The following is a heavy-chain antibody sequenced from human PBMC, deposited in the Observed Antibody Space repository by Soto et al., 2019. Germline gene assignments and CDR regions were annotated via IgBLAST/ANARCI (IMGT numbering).Heavy chain of an antibody. CDR3: ARDFLDSSGWYLSFDY. J-gene: IGHJ4*02. CDR1: GFTFSSYW. Sequence: RLSCAASGFTFSSYWMSWVRQAPGKGLEWVANIKQDGSEKYYVDSVKGRFTISRDNAKNSLYLQMNSLRAEDTAVYYCARDFLDSSGWYLSFDYWGQGTLVTVSS. D-gene: IGHD6-19*01. CDR2: IKQDGSEK. V-gene: IGHV3-7*03.